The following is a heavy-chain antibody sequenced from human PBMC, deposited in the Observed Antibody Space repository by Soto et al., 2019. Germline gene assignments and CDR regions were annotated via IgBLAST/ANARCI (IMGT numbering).Heavy chain of an antibody. J-gene: IGHJ3*02. V-gene: IGHV3-21*06. CDR3: ARGSVIDTGDALDI. CDR1: GFTFSRHS. Sequence: EVQLVESGGGLVKPGGSLRLSCAASGFTFSRHSMNWVRQAPGKGLEWVSCISGTGTFIYYSDSVKGRFTISRDDAKSSLYLQMNSLTAEDTAVYYCARGSVIDTGDALDIWGPGTMVTVSS. D-gene: IGHD2-21*01. CDR2: ISGTGTFI.